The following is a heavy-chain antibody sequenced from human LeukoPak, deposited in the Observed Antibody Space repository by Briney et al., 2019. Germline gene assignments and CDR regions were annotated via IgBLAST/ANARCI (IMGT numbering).Heavy chain of an antibody. V-gene: IGHV1-24*01. CDR2: FDPEDGET. D-gene: IGHD6-13*01. J-gene: IGHJ6*03. Sequence: ASVKVSCKVSGYTLTELSMHWVRQAPGKGLEWMGGFDPEDGETIYAQKFQGRVTMTEDTSTDTAYMELSRLRSDDTAVYYCARDQVIAAAGTHYYYYYYMDVWGKGTTVTVSS. CDR3: ARDQVIAAAGTHYYYYYYMDV. CDR1: GYTLTELS.